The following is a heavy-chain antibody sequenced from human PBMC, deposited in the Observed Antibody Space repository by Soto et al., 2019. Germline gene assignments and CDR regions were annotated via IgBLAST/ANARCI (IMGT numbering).Heavy chain of an antibody. D-gene: IGHD6-13*01. CDR2: IYHSRST. CDR1: GGSISSSNW. Sequence: QVQLQESGPGLVKPSGTLSLTCAVSGGSISSSNWWSWVRQPPGKGLEWIGEIYHSRSTNYNPSLKSRVTISVDKSKNQFSLKLSSVTAADTAVYYCARAIHSSSWYYYYGMDVWGQGTTVTVSS. V-gene: IGHV4-4*02. CDR3: ARAIHSSSWYYYYGMDV. J-gene: IGHJ6*02.